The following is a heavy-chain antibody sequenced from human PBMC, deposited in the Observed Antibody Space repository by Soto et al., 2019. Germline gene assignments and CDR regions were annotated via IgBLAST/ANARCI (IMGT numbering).Heavy chain of an antibody. V-gene: IGHV1-2*02. J-gene: IGHJ6*02. Sequence: GASVKVSCKASGYTFSVYHMHWVRQAPGQGLEWMGWVHPNSGGTNYAQSFEGRVTMTRDTSINTAYMELSRLTSDDTAVYYCAKELQRGMDVWRQGTTVTVSS. D-gene: IGHD4-4*01. CDR1: GYTFSVYH. CDR2: VHPNSGGT. CDR3: AKELQRGMDV.